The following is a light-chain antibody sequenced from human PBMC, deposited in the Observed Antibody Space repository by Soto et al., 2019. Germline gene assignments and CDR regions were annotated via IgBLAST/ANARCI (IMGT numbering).Light chain of an antibody. CDR1: SSNIGTNP. J-gene: IGLJ3*02. CDR2: SNN. CDR3: AAWDDSLNGL. V-gene: IGLV1-44*01. Sequence: QSVLTQPPSASGTPGQRGTISCSGSSSNIGTNPVNWYQQLPGTAPKLLMYSNNQRPSGVPDRFSGSKSGTSASLAISGLQSEDEAEYYCAAWDDSLNGLFGGGTKLTVL.